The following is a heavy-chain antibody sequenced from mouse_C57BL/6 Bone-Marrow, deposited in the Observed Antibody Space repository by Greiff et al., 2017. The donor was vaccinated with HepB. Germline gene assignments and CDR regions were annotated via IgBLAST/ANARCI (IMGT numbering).Heavy chain of an antibody. D-gene: IGHD1-1*01. CDR3: ARTSFHYYGSSYLYYFDY. J-gene: IGHJ2*01. CDR2: IDPSDSYT. CDR1: GYTFTSYW. Sequence: LQPGAELVMPGASVKLSCKASGYTFTSYWMHWVKQRPGQGLEWIGEIDPSDSYTNYNQKFKGKSTLTVDKSSSTAYMQLSSLTSEDSAVYYCARTSFHYYGSSYLYYFDYWGQGTTLTVSS. V-gene: IGHV1-69*01.